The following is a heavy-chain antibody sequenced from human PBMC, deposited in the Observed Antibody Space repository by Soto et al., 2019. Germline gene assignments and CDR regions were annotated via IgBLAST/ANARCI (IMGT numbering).Heavy chain of an antibody. D-gene: IGHD3-9*01. CDR3: ATRYDILTGLYSRWAFDI. J-gene: IGHJ3*02. CDR1: GYSFTSYW. CDR2: IYPGDSDT. Sequence: PGESLKISCKGSGYSFTSYWIGWVRQMPGKGLEWMGIIYPGDSDTRYSPSFQGQVTISADKSISTAYLQWSSLKASDTAMYYCATRYDILTGLYSRWAFDIWGQGTMVTVSS. V-gene: IGHV5-51*01.